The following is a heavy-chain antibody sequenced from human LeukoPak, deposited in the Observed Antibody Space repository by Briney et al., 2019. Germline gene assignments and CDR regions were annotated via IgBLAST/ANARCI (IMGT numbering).Heavy chain of an antibody. D-gene: IGHD1-14*01. V-gene: IGHV3-30*18. Sequence: PGGSLRLSCAASGFTFSSYGMHWVRQAPGKGLEWVAVISYDGSNKYYADSVKGRFTISRGNSKNTLYLQMNSLRAEDTAVYYCAKTGLTYIHVFDIWGKGTMVTVSS. CDR3: AKTGLTYIHVFDI. CDR1: GFTFSSYG. CDR2: ISYDGSNK. J-gene: IGHJ3*02.